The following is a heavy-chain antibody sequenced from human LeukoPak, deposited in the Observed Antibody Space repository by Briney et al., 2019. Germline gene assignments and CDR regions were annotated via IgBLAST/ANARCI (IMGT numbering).Heavy chain of an antibody. CDR2: ISGSGGST. J-gene: IGHJ5*02. CDR3: AKDRWPHYGSGNNWFDP. CDR1: GFTFSSYA. Sequence: GGSLRLSCAASGFTFSSYAMSWVRQAPGKGLEWVSAISGSGGSTYYADSVKGRFTISRDNSKNTLYLQMNSLRAEDTAVYYCAKDRWPHYGSGNNWFDPWGQGTLVTVSS. V-gene: IGHV3-23*01. D-gene: IGHD3-10*01.